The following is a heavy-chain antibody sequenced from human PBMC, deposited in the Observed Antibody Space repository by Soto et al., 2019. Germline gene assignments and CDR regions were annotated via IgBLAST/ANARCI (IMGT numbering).Heavy chain of an antibody. J-gene: IGHJ6*02. V-gene: IGHV1-18*01. CDR1: GYTFNSYG. CDR3: ARGGYYDSSGSRNYHYYGMDV. Sequence: QAQLVQSGAEVKKPGASVKVSCKASGYTFNSYGISWVRQAPGQGLEWLGWISPYNDDTKYAQSLQGRVTMSTDTSSRTAYMHLRSLRSHDTAVYFCARGGYYDSSGSRNYHYYGMDVWGQGTTVTVSS. CDR2: ISPYNDDT. D-gene: IGHD3-22*01.